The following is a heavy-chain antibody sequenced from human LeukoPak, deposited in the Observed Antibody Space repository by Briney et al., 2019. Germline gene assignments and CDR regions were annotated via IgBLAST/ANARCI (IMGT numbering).Heavy chain of an antibody. V-gene: IGHV4-30-2*01. CDR2: IYHSGST. Sequence: SQTLSLTCTVSGGSISSGGYYWSWIRQPPGKGLEWIGYIYHSGSTYYNPSLKSRVTISVDRSKNQFSLKLSSVTAADTAVYYCARARSGAARGEFDYWGQGTLVTVSS. D-gene: IGHD6-6*01. J-gene: IGHJ4*02. CDR1: GGSISSGGYY. CDR3: ARARSGAARGEFDY.